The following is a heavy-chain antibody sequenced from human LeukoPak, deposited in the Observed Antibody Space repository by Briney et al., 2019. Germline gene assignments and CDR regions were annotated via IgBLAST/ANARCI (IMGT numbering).Heavy chain of an antibody. CDR3: ARNSQSYAMDV. D-gene: IGHD4-11*01. Sequence: GGSLRLSCAASGFTFSSYGMHWVRQAPGKGLEWVAIIWYDGSNKYYADSVKGRFTISGDRSKNTLYLQMNSLRAEDTAVYYCARNSQSYAMDVWGQGTTVTVSS. V-gene: IGHV3-33*01. CDR2: IWYDGSNK. J-gene: IGHJ6*02. CDR1: GFTFSSYG.